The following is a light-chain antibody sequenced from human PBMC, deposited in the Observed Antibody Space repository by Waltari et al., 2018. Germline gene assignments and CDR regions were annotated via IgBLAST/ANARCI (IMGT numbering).Light chain of an antibody. CDR3: QHYDNSHPLT. CDR1: QSVSSSH. Sequence: IVLTQSLATLSLSPWERATLSCRASQSVSSSHIVWYQQKPGQAPRLLIYGASTRATGIPDRFSGSGSGTDFTLTISRLEPEDFEVYYCQHYDNSHPLTFGGGTKVEI. CDR2: GAS. V-gene: IGKV3-20*01. J-gene: IGKJ4*01.